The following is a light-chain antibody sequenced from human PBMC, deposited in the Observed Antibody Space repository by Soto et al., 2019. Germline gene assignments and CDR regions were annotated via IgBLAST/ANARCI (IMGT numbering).Light chain of an antibody. J-gene: IGKJ4*01. CDR3: QQFNSSPFT. CDR2: TVS. Sequence: DIQLTQSPSFLSASVGDRLTITCRASQDIRSSLAWYQQKPGKPPNHLIYTVSTLQSGVPSRFSGSRSGTEFTLTLSSLQPEDFATSSCQQFNSSPFTFGGGTKVEI. V-gene: IGKV1-9*01. CDR1: QDIRSS.